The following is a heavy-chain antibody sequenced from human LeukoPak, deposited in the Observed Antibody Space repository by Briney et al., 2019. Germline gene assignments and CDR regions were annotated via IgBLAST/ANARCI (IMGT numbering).Heavy chain of an antibody. D-gene: IGHD2-15*01. CDR3: ARVRGRGVIADPFDY. V-gene: IGHV3-7*01. CDR1: GFTFSSYW. J-gene: IGHJ4*02. Sequence: PGGSLRLSCAASGFTFSSYWMSWVRQAPGKGLEWVANIKQDGSEKYYVDSVKGRFTISRDNGKNSLYLQMNRLRSEDTAIYYCARVRGRGVIADPFDYWGQGTLVTVSS. CDR2: IKQDGSEK.